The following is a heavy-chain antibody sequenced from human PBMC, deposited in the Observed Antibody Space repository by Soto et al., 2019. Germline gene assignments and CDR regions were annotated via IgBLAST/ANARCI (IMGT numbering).Heavy chain of an antibody. Sequence: PSETLSLTCAVYGGSFSGHSWTWIRQSPGKGLEWIGDINHSGRVNYCPSLKSRVTISLDTSKNQFSLTLSAVTAADTAMYYCSTRAYDTNGYYRFDPWGQGTLVTVSS. D-gene: IGHD3-22*01. CDR2: INHSGRV. V-gene: IGHV4-34*01. CDR1: GGSFSGHS. CDR3: STRAYDTNGYYRFDP. J-gene: IGHJ5*01.